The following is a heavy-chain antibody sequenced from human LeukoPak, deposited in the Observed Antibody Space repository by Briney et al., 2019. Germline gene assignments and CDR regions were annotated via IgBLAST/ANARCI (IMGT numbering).Heavy chain of an antibody. CDR3: ARVGLAAAGTPYYYYYYVDV. Sequence: SETLSLTCTVSGGSVSSYYWSWIRQPAGKGLEWIGRIYTSGSTNYNPSLKSRVTMSVDTSKNQFSLKLSSVTAADTAVYYCARVGLAAAGTPYYYYYYVDVWAKGPRSPSP. CDR2: IYTSGST. D-gene: IGHD6-13*01. J-gene: IGHJ6*03. V-gene: IGHV4-4*07. CDR1: GGSVSSYY.